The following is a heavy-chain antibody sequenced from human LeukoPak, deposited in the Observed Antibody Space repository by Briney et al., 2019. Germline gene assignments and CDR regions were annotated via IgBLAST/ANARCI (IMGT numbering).Heavy chain of an antibody. Sequence: KSSEPLSLTCAVSGGSISGHYWSWIRQPPGKGLEWIGYIYYSGKTYYSPSLRSRVTISRDMSNYRFSLKLTSVTAADTAVYYCARLLDNDSSGDPDTFDMWGQGTMVTVSS. CDR1: GGSISGHY. V-gene: IGHV4-59*11. CDR2: IYYSGKT. CDR3: ARLLDNDSSGDPDTFDM. D-gene: IGHD3-22*01. J-gene: IGHJ3*02.